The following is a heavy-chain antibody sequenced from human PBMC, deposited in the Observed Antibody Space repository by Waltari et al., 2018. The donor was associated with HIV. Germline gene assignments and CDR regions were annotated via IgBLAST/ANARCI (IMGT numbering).Heavy chain of an antibody. Sequence: QLQLQESGPGLVKPSATLSLPCTVSGGSIRSSSYYWGWIRQPPGQGREWFGSIYSRGSTYYNPSLKSRVTISVDTSKNQFSRKLSSVTAADTAVYYCVAPGGGYCSGGSCLDAFDIWGQGTMVTVSS. J-gene: IGHJ3*02. CDR1: GGSIRSSSYY. CDR3: VAPGGGYCSGGSCLDAFDI. CDR2: IYSRGST. D-gene: IGHD2-15*01. V-gene: IGHV4-39*01.